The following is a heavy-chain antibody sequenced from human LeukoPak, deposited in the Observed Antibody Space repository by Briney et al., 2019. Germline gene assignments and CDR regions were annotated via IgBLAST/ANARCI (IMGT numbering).Heavy chain of an antibody. CDR2: ISNSRNYI. Sequence: PGGSLRLSCAASGFTFSSYSMNWVRQAPRKGLEWVSSISNSRNYIYYADSVKGRFTISRDNAKNSLCLQMNNLRAEDTAVYYCARLYEVTGILYYTTAGTFDIWGQGTMVTVSS. CDR1: GFTFSSYS. CDR3: ARLYEVTGILYYTTAGTFDI. J-gene: IGHJ3*02. D-gene: IGHD2-8*01. V-gene: IGHV3-21*01.